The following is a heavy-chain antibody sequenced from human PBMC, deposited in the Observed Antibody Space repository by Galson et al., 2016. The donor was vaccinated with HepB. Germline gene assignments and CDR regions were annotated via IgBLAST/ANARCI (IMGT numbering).Heavy chain of an antibody. CDR2: ISVSGGST. CDR3: AKDRHLDYYDSSGYPTWFDY. V-gene: IGHV3-23*01. D-gene: IGHD3-22*01. Sequence: SLRLSCAASGFTFSSYAMSWVRQAPGKGLEWVSAISVSGGSTYYADSVKGRFTISRDNSKNTLYLQMNSLRAEDTAVYYCAKDRHLDYYDSSGYPTWFDYWGQGTLVTGSS. CDR1: GFTFSSYA. J-gene: IGHJ4*02.